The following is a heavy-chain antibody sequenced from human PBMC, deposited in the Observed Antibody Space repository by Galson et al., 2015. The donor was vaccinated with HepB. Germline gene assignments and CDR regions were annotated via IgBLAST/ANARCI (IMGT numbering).Heavy chain of an antibody. Sequence: PALVKPTQTLTLTCTFSGFSLSSREEGVGWIRQPPGKALDWLALTFWSDEKHYSPSLKSRLSILKDTPKNQVVLIMTNMDPVDTATYYCAHRKGGYFDFWGQGILVTVSS. V-gene: IGHV2-5*01. CDR3: AHRKGGYFDF. CDR2: TFWSDEK. D-gene: IGHD3-16*01. J-gene: IGHJ4*02. CDR1: GFSLSSREEG.